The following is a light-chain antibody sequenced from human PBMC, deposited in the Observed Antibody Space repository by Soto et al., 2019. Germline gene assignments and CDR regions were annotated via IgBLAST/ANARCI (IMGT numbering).Light chain of an antibody. CDR3: QQYDYWPET. J-gene: IGKJ1*01. CDR2: GAS. CDR1: QSVSSSY. V-gene: IGKV3D-7*01. Sequence: EIVLTQSPGTLSLSPGERATLSCRASQSVSSSYLAWYQQKPGQPPRLLIYGASTRATGIPARFSGSGSGTDFTLTISRLQSEDFAVFYCQQYDYWPETFGQGTKVDIK.